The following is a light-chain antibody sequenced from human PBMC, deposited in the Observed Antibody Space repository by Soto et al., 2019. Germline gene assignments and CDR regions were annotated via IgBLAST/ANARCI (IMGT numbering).Light chain of an antibody. V-gene: IGKV3-11*01. CDR3: QQRSNWPQ. CDR1: QSVSSY. J-gene: IGKJ1*01. Sequence: EIVLTQSPATPSLSPGERATLSCRASQSVSSYLAWYQQKPGQAPRLLIYDASNRATGIPARFSGSGSGTDFTLTISSLEPEDFAVYYCQQRSNWPQFGQGTKVEIK. CDR2: DAS.